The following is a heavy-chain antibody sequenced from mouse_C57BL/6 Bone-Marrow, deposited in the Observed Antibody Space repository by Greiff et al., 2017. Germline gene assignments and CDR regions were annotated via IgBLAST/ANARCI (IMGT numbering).Heavy chain of an antibody. V-gene: IGHV1-81*01. CDR3: ARDWWFAY. CDR1: GYTFTSYG. J-gene: IGHJ3*01. CDR2: IYPRSGNT. Sequence: VQLVESGTELARPGASVKLSCKASGYTFTSYGISWVKQSTGQGLEWIGEIYPRSGNTYYNEKFKGKATLTADKSSSTAYMELRSLTSEDSAVYFCARDWWFAYWGQGTLVTVSA. D-gene: IGHD4-1*01.